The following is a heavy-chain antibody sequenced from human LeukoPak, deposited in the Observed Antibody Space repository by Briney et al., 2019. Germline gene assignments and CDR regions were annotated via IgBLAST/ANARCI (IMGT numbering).Heavy chain of an antibody. D-gene: IGHD3-3*01. J-gene: IGHJ4*02. Sequence: GGSLRLFCAASGFPFRSYAMRWVGQAPGKGLEWVSDLSGSGGSTYYADSVKGLFTISRDNSKNTLYLQMNSLRAEDTAVYYCAKERNFWSGYYTGFDYWGQGALVTVSS. CDR2: LSGSGGST. V-gene: IGHV3-23*01. CDR1: GFPFRSYA. CDR3: AKERNFWSGYYTGFDY.